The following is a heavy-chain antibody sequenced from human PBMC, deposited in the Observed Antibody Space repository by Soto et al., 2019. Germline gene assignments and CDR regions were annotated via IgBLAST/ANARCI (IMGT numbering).Heavy chain of an antibody. J-gene: IGHJ4*02. CDR1: GYTFG. V-gene: IGHV1-18*01. CDR3: ARGRTPIDY. CDR2: ISAYNGNT. D-gene: IGHD2-15*01. Sequence: QVQLVQSGAEVKKPGASVKVSCKASGYTFGISWVRQAPGQGLEGMGWISAYNGNTNYAQKFQGIVTMTTDTSTSTAYMEVRRLRFDATAVYYCARGRTPIDYWGQGTLVTVSS.